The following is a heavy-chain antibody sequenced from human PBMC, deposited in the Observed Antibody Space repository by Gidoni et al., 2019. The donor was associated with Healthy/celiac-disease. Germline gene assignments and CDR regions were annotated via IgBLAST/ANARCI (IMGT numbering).Heavy chain of an antibody. CDR2: ISGSGGST. CDR1: GFTFSSYA. Sequence: EVQLLESGGGLVQPGGSLRLSCAASGFTFSSYAMRWVRQAPGKGLEWVSAISGSGGSTYYADSVKGRFTISRDNSKNTLYLQMNSLRAEDTAVYYCAAVVVITTTPHWGQGTLVTVSS. V-gene: IGHV3-23*01. D-gene: IGHD3-22*01. J-gene: IGHJ4*02. CDR3: AAVVVITTTPH.